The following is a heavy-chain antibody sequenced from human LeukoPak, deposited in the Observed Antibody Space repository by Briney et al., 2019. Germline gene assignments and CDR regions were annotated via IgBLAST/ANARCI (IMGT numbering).Heavy chain of an antibody. J-gene: IGHJ6*02. CDR2: ISYDGSNK. CDR1: GFTFSNYW. CDR3: ARTGLPVGYYYYYGMDV. V-gene: IGHV3-30*01. Sequence: PGGSLRLSCAASGFTFSNYWMTWVRQAPGKGLEWVAVISYDGSNKYYADSVKGRFTISRDNSKNTLYLQMNSLRAEDTAVYYCARTGLPVGYYYYYGMDVWGQGTTVTVSS. D-gene: IGHD2-2*01.